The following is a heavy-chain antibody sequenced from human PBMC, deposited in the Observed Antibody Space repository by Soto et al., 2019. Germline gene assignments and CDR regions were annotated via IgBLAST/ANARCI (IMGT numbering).Heavy chain of an antibody. CDR3: ARAPGSYDILTGYIYFDY. CDR2: IKEDGSEK. V-gene: IGHV3-7*01. Sequence: GSLRLSCAASGFTFSRYWMSWVRQAPGKGLEWVANIKEDGSEKYYVDSVKGRFTISRDNAKNSLYLQMNSLRAEDTAVFYCARAPGSYDILTGYIYFDYWGQETLVTVSS. D-gene: IGHD3-9*01. CDR1: GFTFSRYW. J-gene: IGHJ4*02.